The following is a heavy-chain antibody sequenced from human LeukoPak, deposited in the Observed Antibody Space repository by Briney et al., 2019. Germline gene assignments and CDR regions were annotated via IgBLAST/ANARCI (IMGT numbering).Heavy chain of an antibody. CDR1: GFTVSSNY. CDR3: XXDNPXIAAGXYGXFDI. V-gene: IGHV3-66*01. D-gene: IGHD6-13*01. Sequence: GGSLRLSCAASGFTVSSNYMSWVRQAPGKGLEWVSVIYSGGSTYYADSVKGRFTISRDNSKNTLYLQMNSLRAEDTAVYYCXXDNPXIAAGXYGXFDIWGQGTMVTVSS. CDR2: IYSGGST. J-gene: IGHJ3*02.